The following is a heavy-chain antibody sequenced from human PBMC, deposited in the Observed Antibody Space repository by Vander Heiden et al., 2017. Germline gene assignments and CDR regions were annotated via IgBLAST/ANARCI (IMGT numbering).Heavy chain of an antibody. Sequence: SGAEVKKGGGADKGGCRAIGYNFTSYGISWLRQAPGQGLDWMGWISAYNGNTNYSQKLQGRVNMTTDTSTSTAFMELRRMGSEDTAVYYCASVSYYNNNWFDPWGQGTLVTVSS. D-gene: IGHD3-10*01. CDR2: ISAYNGNT. CDR3: ASVSYYNNNWFDP. V-gene: IGHV1-18*01. CDR1: GYNFTSYG. J-gene: IGHJ5*02.